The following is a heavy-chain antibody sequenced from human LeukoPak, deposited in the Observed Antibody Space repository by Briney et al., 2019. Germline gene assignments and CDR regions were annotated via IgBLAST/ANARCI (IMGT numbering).Heavy chain of an antibody. CDR3: AGLPAYYYDTSGFYFDY. Sequence: GGSLRLSCAASGFTFSSYSMNWVRQAPGKGLEWVSSISSSSSYIYYADSVKGRFTISRDNSKNTMYLQMNSLRAEDTAVYYCAGLPAYYYDTSGFYFDYWGQGTLVTVSS. D-gene: IGHD3-22*01. CDR1: GFTFSSYS. CDR2: ISSSSSYI. V-gene: IGHV3-21*01. J-gene: IGHJ4*02.